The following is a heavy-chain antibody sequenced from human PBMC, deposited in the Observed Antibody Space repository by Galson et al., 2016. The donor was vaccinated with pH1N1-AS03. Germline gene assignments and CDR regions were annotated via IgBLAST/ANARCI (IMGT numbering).Heavy chain of an antibody. Sequence: SLRLSCATSGFTFTDFAVSWVRQAPGGGLEWVSATSSSGGSTYYAESVKSRFTIPRAYSKNTVDLQMNSLRAEDTAVYYCAKDRNDYRLHYFSGSDVWGQGTTVIVSS. CDR2: TSSSGGST. CDR1: GFTFTDFA. V-gene: IGHV3-23*01. CDR3: AKDRNDYRLHYFSGSDV. D-gene: IGHD1-1*01. J-gene: IGHJ6*02.